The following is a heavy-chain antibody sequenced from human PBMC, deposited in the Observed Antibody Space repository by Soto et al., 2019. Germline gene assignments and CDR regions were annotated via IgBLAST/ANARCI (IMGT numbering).Heavy chain of an antibody. V-gene: IGHV3-33*01. CDR1: GFTFSSYG. J-gene: IGHJ4*02. D-gene: IGHD3-10*01. CDR3: ARANGSGSYSHFAY. Sequence: QVQLVESGGGVVQPGRSLRLSCAASGFTFSSYGMHWVRQAPGKGLEWVAVIWYDGSNKYYADSVKGRFTISRDNSKNALYLQMNCLSAGDRGVYYCARANGSGSYSHFAYWGQGTLVTVSS. CDR2: IWYDGSNK.